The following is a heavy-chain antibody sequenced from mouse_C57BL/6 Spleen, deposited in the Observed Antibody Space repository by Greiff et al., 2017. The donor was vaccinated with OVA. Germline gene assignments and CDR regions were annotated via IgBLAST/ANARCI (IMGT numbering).Heavy chain of an antibody. V-gene: IGHV5-4*01. J-gene: IGHJ2*01. CDR3: ARDNDYGYFDY. CDR1: GFTFSSYA. Sequence: EVMLVESGGGLVKPGGSLKLSCAASGFTFSSYAMSWVRQTPEKRLEWVATISDGGSYTYYPDNVKGRFTISRENAKNNLYLQMSHLKSKDTAMYYCARDNDYGYFDYWGQGTTLTVSS. D-gene: IGHD2-4*01. CDR2: ISDGGSYT.